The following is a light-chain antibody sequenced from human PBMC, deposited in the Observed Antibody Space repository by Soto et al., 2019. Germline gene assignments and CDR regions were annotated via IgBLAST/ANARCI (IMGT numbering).Light chain of an antibody. Sequence: DIQMNQSPSTLSSSVGDRVTITCRASQSIRSWLAWYQQKPGKAPKLLIHEASRLESGVPSRFSGSESGTEFTLTISGLHAEDSATYYCQQYTNFPLTVGGRTKVDI. V-gene: IGKV1-5*01. CDR3: QQYTNFPLT. J-gene: IGKJ4*01. CDR1: QSIRSW. CDR2: EAS.